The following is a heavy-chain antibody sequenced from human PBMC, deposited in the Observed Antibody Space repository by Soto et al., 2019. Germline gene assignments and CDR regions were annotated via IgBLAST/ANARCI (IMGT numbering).Heavy chain of an antibody. CDR2: ISGRGGVT. Sequence: EVQMLESGGGLVQPGGSLRLTCVGSGFTFRNQDMRWVRQAPGKGLGWVSGISGRGGVTYYADSVKGRFTSPRDNSKNTMYLQMIQLRANDTAVYYCAKDRQFRSYYESAGHYNDWGQGTLVTVSS. CDR1: GFTFRNQD. V-gene: IGHV3-23*01. CDR3: AKDRQFRSYYESAGHYND. D-gene: IGHD3-22*01. J-gene: IGHJ4*02.